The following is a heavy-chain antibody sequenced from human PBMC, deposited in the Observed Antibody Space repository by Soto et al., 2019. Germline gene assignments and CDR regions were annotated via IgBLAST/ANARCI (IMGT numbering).Heavy chain of an antibody. J-gene: IGHJ4*02. CDR2: VYHNGNT. D-gene: IGHD1-26*01. Sequence: QVQLQESGTGLVEPSGTLSLTCNVYDGSINNGDWCSWVRQPPGKGLEWIGEVYHNGNTNYNASLNSRVTVSVDKSRNQFSLRLTSLSPAHTAVYYSATRGIVGPIYWGQGTLVTVSS. CDR1: DGSINNGDW. V-gene: IGHV4-4*02. CDR3: ATRGIVGPIY.